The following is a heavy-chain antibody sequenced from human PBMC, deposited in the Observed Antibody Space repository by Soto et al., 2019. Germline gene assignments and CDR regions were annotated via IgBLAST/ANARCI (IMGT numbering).Heavy chain of an antibody. J-gene: IGHJ5*02. CDR2: ISDSGDRT. CDR3: AKGFGSDWSYFDA. D-gene: IGHD3-9*01. CDR1: GFTFSTYA. Sequence: EVQLLESGGGLVQPGGSLRLSCGASGFTFSTYAMSWVRQAPGKGLERVAGISDSGDRTYHADSVKGRLTISRDNCKATVFLERVRLRVEGPGTCYCAKGFGSDWSYFDAWGQGDVVIVSS. V-gene: IGHV3-23*01.